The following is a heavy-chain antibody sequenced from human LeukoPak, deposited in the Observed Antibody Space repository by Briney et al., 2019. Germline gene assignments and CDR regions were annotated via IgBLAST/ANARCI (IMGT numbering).Heavy chain of an antibody. CDR3: AHRPQYEILTGYYIGGDYFDY. CDR1: GFSLSTSGVG. CDR2: IYWDGDK. D-gene: IGHD3-9*01. Sequence: SGPTLVKPTQTLTLTCTFSGFSLSTSGVGVGWIRQPPGKALGWLAHIYWDGDKRYSPSLKSRLTIPKDTSKNQVVLTMTNMDPVDTATYFCAHRPQYEILTGYYIGGDYFDYWGQGTLVTVSS. J-gene: IGHJ4*02. V-gene: IGHV2-5*02.